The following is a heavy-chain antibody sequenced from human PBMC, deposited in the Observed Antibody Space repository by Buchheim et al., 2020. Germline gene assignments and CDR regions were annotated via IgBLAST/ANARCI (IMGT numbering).Heavy chain of an antibody. J-gene: IGHJ2*01. Sequence: QVQLQESGPALVKPSETLSLTCTVSGGSISSYYWSWIRQPPGKGLEWIGYIYYSGSTNYNPSLKSRVTISVDTSKNQFSLKLSSVTAADTAVYYCAREHYNGRAWFDLWGRGTL. V-gene: IGHV4-59*01. CDR3: AREHYNGRAWFDL. CDR1: GGSISSYY. CDR2: IYYSGST. D-gene: IGHD1-1*01.